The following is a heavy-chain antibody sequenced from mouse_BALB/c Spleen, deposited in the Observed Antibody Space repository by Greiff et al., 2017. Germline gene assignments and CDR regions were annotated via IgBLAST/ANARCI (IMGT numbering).Heavy chain of an antibody. CDR3: VLRPHFDY. J-gene: IGHJ2*01. CDR2: ISYDGSN. CDR1: GYSITSGYY. Sequence: EVKLVESGPGLVKPSQSLSLTCSVTGYSITSGYYWNWIRQFPGNKLEWMGYISYDGSNNYNPSLKNRISITRDTSKNQFFLKLNSVTTEDTATYYCVLRPHFDYWGQGTTLTVSS. V-gene: IGHV3-6*02. D-gene: IGHD1-2*01.